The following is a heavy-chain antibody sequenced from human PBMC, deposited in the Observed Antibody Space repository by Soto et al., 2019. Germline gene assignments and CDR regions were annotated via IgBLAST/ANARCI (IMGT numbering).Heavy chain of an antibody. CDR3: ARVAHSSGYYYSDY. V-gene: IGHV1-69*01. D-gene: IGHD3-22*01. CDR1: GYTFTSYA. Sequence: ASVKGSCAASGYTFTSYAMHWVRQAPGQGLEWMGGIIPIFGTANYAQKFQGRVTITADESTSTAYMELSSLRSEDTAVYYCARVAHSSGYYYSDYWGQGTLVTVSS. CDR2: IIPIFGTA. J-gene: IGHJ4*02.